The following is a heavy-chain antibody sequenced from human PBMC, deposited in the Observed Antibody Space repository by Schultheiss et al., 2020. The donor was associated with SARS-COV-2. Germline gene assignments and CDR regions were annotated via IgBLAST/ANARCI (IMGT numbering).Heavy chain of an antibody. CDR2: VYYTGST. CDR3: ARPAWGGRGYRPGYFDY. J-gene: IGHJ4*02. CDR1: GGSISNYY. Sequence: SETLSLTCTVSGGSISNYYWSWIRQPPGKGLEWIGYVYYTGSTKYNPSLKSRVTISVDTSKNQFSLKLSSVTAADTAVYYCARPAWGGRGYRPGYFDYWGQGTLVTVAS. D-gene: IGHD6-25*01. V-gene: IGHV4-59*08.